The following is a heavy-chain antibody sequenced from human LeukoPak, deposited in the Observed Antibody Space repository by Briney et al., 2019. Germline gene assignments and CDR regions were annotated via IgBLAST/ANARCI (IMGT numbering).Heavy chain of an antibody. D-gene: IGHD2-15*01. V-gene: IGHV3-23*01. J-gene: IGHJ4*02. CDR3: AKWRDIVVVVAATLGSDY. CDR1: GFTFSNAW. CDR2: ISGSGGST. Sequence: GGSLRLSCAASGFTFSNAWMSWVRQAPGKGLEWVSTISGSGGSTYYADSVKGRFTLSRDNSKNTLYLQMNSLRAEDTAVYYCAKWRDIVVVVAATLGSDYWGQGTLVTVSS.